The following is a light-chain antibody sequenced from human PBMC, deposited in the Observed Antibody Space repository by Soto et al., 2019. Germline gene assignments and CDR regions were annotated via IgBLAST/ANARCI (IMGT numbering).Light chain of an antibody. V-gene: IGLV1-40*01. Sequence: QSVLTQPPSLSGAPGQRVTISCTGSSSNIGAGYDVHWYQQLPGTAPKLLIYGNSNRPSGVPDRFSGSKSGTPASLAITGLQAEDEADYYCQSYDSTLYVFGTGTKLTVL. CDR2: GNS. J-gene: IGLJ1*01. CDR1: SSNIGAGYD. CDR3: QSYDSTLYV.